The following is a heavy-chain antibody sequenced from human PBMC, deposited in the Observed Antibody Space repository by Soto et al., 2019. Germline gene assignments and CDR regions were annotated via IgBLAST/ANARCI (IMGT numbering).Heavy chain of an antibody. D-gene: IGHD3-22*01. J-gene: IGHJ1*01. CDR2: ISAYNGNT. CDR3: ASDYYYYDSSGYYYAIYFQH. Sequence: ASVKVSCKASGYIFTSYGISWVRQAPGQGLEWMGWISAYNGNTNYAQKLQGRVTITRDTSASTAYMELSSLRSEDTAVYYCASDYYYYDSSGYYYAIYFQHWG. V-gene: IGHV1-18*01. CDR1: GYIFTSYG.